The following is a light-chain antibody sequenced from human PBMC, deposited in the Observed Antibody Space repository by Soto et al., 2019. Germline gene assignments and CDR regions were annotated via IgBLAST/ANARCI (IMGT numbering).Light chain of an antibody. CDR3: LQYKRSLT. CDR1: QNIDSG. J-gene: IGKJ1*01. V-gene: IGKV1-5*03. Sequence: DIQMTQSPSTLSASVGDSVTISCRASQNIDSGLAWYQQKPGEAPKLLIYKASNLQSVVPSKFSGSGSGTEFTLTISSLQPDEFASYYCLQYKRSLTFGHGTKVEI. CDR2: KAS.